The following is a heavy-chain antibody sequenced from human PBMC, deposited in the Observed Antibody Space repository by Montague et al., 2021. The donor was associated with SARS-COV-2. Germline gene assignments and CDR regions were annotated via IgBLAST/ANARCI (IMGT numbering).Heavy chain of an antibody. V-gene: IGHV3-20*04. D-gene: IGHD1-26*01. J-gene: IGHJ4*02. CDR3: ARWVYSGSNYYFDY. CDR2: INWNGADT. Sequence: SLRLSCAASGFTFDDYGMTWVRQPPGKGLDWVSGINWNGADTGYADSVKGRFTISRDNSKNSLYLQMNSLRAEDTAFYYCARWVYSGSNYYFDYWGQGALVTVSS. CDR1: GFTFDDYG.